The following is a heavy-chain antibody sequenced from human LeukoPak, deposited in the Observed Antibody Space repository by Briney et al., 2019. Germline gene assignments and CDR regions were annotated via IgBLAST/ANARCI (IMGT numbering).Heavy chain of an antibody. V-gene: IGHV3-7*03. CDR1: GFTFTTYW. D-gene: IGHD6-19*01. J-gene: IGHJ4*02. CDR3: GRDLSGWYGPDY. CDR2: IKQDGTEK. Sequence: GESLRLSCAASGFTFTTYWLGWVRQPPGKGLEWVANIKQDGTEKYYVDSVKGRFTISRDNAKNSLYLQMDSLRAEDTALYYCGRDLSGWYGPDYWGQGTLVTVSS.